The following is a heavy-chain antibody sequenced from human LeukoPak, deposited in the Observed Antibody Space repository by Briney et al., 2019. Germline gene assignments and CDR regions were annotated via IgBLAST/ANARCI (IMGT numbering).Heavy chain of an antibody. Sequence: GGSLRLSCAASGFTFSIYAMSWVRQGTGKGLEWVSSTSSGGELTFYADSVKGRFTISRDNSKNTLYLQMNSLRAEDTAVYYCAKDRPNYYHDNGHYYRRGGDCWGQGTLVPVSS. V-gene: IGHV3-23*01. J-gene: IGHJ4*02. D-gene: IGHD3-22*01. CDR2: TSSGGELT. CDR3: AKDRPNYYHDNGHYYRRGGDC. CDR1: GFTFSIYA.